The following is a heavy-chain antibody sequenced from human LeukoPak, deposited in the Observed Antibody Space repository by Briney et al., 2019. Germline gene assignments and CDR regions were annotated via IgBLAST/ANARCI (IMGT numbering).Heavy chain of an antibody. J-gene: IGHJ5*02. CDR2: MSPNSGGA. CDR3: TRDRLGESGWFDP. Sequence: GGSLRLSCAASGFTFSSYGMHWVRQAPGQGLEWMGWMSPNSGGANYAQKFQGRVTMTRDTSISTAYMELSGVTSDDSAVYYCTRDRLGESGWFDPWGQGTLVTVSS. D-gene: IGHD3-16*01. CDR1: GFTFSSYG. V-gene: IGHV1-2*02.